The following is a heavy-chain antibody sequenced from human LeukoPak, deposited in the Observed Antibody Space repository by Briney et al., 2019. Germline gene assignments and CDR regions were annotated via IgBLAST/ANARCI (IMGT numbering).Heavy chain of an antibody. Sequence: SETLSLTCIVSGYSISSGYYWGWIRQPPGKGLEWIGMIHHSGSTYYNPSLKSRVTISGDTSKNQFSLKLISVTAADTAVYYCARGSYGYIDQWGQGLLVTVSS. CDR1: GYSISSGYY. CDR2: IHHSGST. D-gene: IGHD3-16*01. V-gene: IGHV4-38-2*02. J-gene: IGHJ4*02. CDR3: ARGSYGYIDQ.